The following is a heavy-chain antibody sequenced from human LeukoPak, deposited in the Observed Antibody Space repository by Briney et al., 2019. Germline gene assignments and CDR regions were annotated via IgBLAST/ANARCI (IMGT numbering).Heavy chain of an antibody. CDR1: GGSISSGGYY. J-gene: IGHJ5*02. CDR2: IYYSGST. D-gene: IGHD4-11*01. Sequence: SETLSLTCTVSGGSISSGGYYWSWIRQHPGEGLEWIGYIYYSGSTYYNPSLKSRVTISVDTSKNQFSLKLSSVTAADTAVYYCARGSYSNYGSWFDPWGQGTLVTVSS. CDR3: ARGSYSNYGSWFDP. V-gene: IGHV4-31*03.